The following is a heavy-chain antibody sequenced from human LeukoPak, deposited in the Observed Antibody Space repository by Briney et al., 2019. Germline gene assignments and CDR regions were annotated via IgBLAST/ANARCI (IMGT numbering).Heavy chain of an antibody. CDR1: GFTFSSYW. Sequence: GGSLRLSCAASGFTFSSYWMHWVRQAPGKGLVWVPRINSDGSSTSYADSVKGRFTISRDNAKNTLYLQMNSLRAEDTAVYYCARVEVELQAYGMDVWGKGTTVTVSS. CDR2: INSDGSST. J-gene: IGHJ6*04. CDR3: ARVEVELQAYGMDV. D-gene: IGHD3-10*01. V-gene: IGHV3-74*01.